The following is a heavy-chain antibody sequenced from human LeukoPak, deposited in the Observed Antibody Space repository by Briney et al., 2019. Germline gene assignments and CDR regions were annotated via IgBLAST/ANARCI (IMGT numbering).Heavy chain of an antibody. D-gene: IGHD6-19*01. Sequence: GASVKVSCKASGYTFTGYYMHRVRQAPGQGLEWMGWINPNSGGTYYAQKFQGRVTMTRDTSISTAYMDLSRLTSDDTAVYYCAPTATYSSGWFYFDYWGQGTLVTVSS. CDR2: INPNSGGT. CDR3: APTATYSSGWFYFDY. CDR1: GYTFTGYY. J-gene: IGHJ4*02. V-gene: IGHV1-2*02.